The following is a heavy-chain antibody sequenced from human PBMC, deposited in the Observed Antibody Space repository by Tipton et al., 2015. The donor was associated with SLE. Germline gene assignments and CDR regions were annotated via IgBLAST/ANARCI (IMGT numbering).Heavy chain of an antibody. D-gene: IGHD3-16*01. J-gene: IGHJ6*02. CDR3: ASDPPSSYYYGMDV. V-gene: IGHV4-38-2*02. CDR1: GGSISSRYY. CDR2: IYGSGNS. Sequence: TLSLTCTVSGGSISSRYYWGWFRQPPGKGLEWIGGIYGSGNSYYNPSLRSRVTISVDTSKNQFSLKLTSVTAADTAVYYCASDPPSSYYYGMDVWGQGTTVTVSS.